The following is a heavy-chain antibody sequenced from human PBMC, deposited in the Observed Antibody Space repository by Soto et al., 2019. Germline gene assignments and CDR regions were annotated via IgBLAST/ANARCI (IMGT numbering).Heavy chain of an antibody. Sequence: GESLKISCKGSGYSFAGYWITWVRQKPGKGLEWMGRIDPSDSQTYYSPSFRGHVTISVTKSITTVFLQWSSLRASDAAMYYCARQIYDSDTGPNFQYYFDSWGQGTPVTVSS. CDR1: GYSFAGYW. CDR2: IDPSDSQT. CDR3: ARQIYDSDTGPNFQYYFDS. V-gene: IGHV5-10-1*01. D-gene: IGHD3-22*01. J-gene: IGHJ4*02.